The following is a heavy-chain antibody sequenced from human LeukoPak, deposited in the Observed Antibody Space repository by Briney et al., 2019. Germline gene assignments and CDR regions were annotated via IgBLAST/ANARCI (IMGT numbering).Heavy chain of an antibody. CDR2: IYDSGTT. CDR3: ARHSGAGSNSYFGMDV. D-gene: IGHD5-12*01. V-gene: IGHV4-59*01. CDR1: GGSISSYY. Sequence: PSESLSLTCTVSGGSISSYYWSWVRQPPEKGLEWIGYIYDSGTTSYNPSLKSRATISVDTSRNQFSLKLTSVTAADTAVYYCARHSGAGSNSYFGMDVWDQGTTVTVSS. J-gene: IGHJ6*02.